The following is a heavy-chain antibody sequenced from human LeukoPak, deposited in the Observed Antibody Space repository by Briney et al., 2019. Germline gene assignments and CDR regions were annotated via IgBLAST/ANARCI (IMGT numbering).Heavy chain of an antibody. D-gene: IGHD2-2*02. CDR3: ARCCSSTSCYTRVFDY. CDR1: GGSFSGYY. CDR2: INHSGST. V-gene: IGHV4-34*01. J-gene: IGHJ4*02. Sequence: PSETLSLTCAVYGGSFSGYYWSWIRQPPGKGLEWIGEINHSGSTNYNPSLKSRVTISVDTSKNQFSLKLSSVTAADTAVYYCARCCSSTSCYTRVFDYWGQGTLVTVSS.